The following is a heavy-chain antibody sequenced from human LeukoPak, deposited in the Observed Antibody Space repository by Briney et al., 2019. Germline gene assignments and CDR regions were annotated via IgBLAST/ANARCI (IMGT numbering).Heavy chain of an antibody. CDR1: GFTFSSYS. D-gene: IGHD3-3*01. V-gene: IGHV3-30*18. CDR3: AKERAYYDFWSGYSWFDP. CDR2: ISYDGSNK. Sequence: GGSLRLSCVASGFTFSSYSIHWVRQAPGKGLEWVAVISYDGSNKYYADSVKGRFTISRDNSKNTLYLQMNSLRAEDTAVYYCAKERAYYDFWSGYSWFDPWGQGTLVTVSS. J-gene: IGHJ5*02.